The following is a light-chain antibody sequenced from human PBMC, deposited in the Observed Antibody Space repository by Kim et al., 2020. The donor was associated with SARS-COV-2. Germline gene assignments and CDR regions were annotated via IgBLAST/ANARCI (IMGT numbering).Light chain of an antibody. CDR3: QQYNSYPWT. V-gene: IGKV1-5*01. Sequence: DIQMTQSPSTLSASVGDRVTITCRASQSLNRWLAWYQQKPGKAPKLLIYDASSLNSGVPSRFSGSGSVAEFTLTISSLQPDDFATYYCQQYNSYPWTFGQGTKVDIK. CDR2: DAS. CDR1: QSLNRW. J-gene: IGKJ1*01.